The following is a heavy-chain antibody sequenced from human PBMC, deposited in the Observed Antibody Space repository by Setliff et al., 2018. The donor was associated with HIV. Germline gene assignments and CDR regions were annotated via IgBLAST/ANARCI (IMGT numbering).Heavy chain of an antibody. CDR2: INHSGST. CDR3: ASLDGSESPYIYYYYMDV. V-gene: IGHV4-34*01. Sequence: PSETLSLTCAVYGGSFSGYYWSWIRQSPGKGLEWIGEINHSGSTKYNPSLKSRVTISVDTSKNQFSLKLSSVTAADTAVYYCASLDGSESPYIYYYYMDVWGKGTAVTVSS. D-gene: IGHD3-10*01. J-gene: IGHJ6*03. CDR1: GGSFSGYY.